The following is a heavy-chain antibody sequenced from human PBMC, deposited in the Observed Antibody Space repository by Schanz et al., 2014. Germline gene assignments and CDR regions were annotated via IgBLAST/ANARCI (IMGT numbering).Heavy chain of an antibody. CDR1: GFSFSSYA. D-gene: IGHD3-22*01. Sequence: VHLLESGGGLVEPGGSLRLSCATSGFSFSSYAINWVRQAPGKGLEWVSGISGSGASTYYADSVKGRFTISRDNSKNTLYLQMNSLRAEDTAVYYCAKDRSWDYDSSGYFDYWGQGTLVTVSS. V-gene: IGHV3-23*01. CDR2: ISGSGAST. J-gene: IGHJ4*02. CDR3: AKDRSWDYDSSGYFDY.